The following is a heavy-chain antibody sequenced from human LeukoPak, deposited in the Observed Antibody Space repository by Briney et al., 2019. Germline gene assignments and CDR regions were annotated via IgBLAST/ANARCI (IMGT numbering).Heavy chain of an antibody. CDR2: LHSGGHT. V-gene: IGHV3-53*01. CDR3: VRGLSGMSSWYFDL. CDR1: GFTVSSNY. D-gene: IGHD1-26*01. J-gene: IGHJ2*01. Sequence: SGGSLRLSCAASGFTVSSNYLSWVRQAPGKGLVWVSALHSGGHTFYADSVRGRFTISRDISKNTLYLQMNNLGAEDTALYYCVRGLSGMSSWYFDLWGRGTLISVSS.